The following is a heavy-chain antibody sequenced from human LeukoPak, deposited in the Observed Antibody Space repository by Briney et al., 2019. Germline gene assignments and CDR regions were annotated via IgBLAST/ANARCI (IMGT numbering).Heavy chain of an antibody. J-gene: IGHJ4*02. Sequence: ASVTVSCKASGYTFTDFYIHWVRQAPGQGLEWMGWINPNSGGTNYAQKFQGRVTVTRDTSIRTAYMELSGLRSDDTAFYYCARAYCGGDCTSGGYWGQGTLVTVSS. V-gene: IGHV1-2*02. CDR1: GYTFTDFY. D-gene: IGHD2-21*02. CDR3: ARAYCGGDCTSGGY. CDR2: INPNSGGT.